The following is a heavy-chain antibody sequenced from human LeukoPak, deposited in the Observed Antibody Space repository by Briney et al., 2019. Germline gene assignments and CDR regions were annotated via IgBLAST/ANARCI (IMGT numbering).Heavy chain of an antibody. CDR3: ARALSGSPAVFDS. CDR1: TGSISGYY. V-gene: IGHV4-59*08. CDR2: RYYSGAS. D-gene: IGHD1-26*01. Sequence: SETLSLTCAVSTGSISGYYWSWIRQPPGKGLEWIGFRYYSGASNYNPSLRGRVTISVDRSKSQVSLKMTSVTAADTAVYYCARALSGSPAVFDSWGQGTLVSVAS. J-gene: IGHJ4*02.